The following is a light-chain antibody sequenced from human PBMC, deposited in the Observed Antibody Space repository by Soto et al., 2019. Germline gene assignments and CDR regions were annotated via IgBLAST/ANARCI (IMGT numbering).Light chain of an antibody. CDR3: AAWDDSLTGSWV. CDR2: SNS. Sequence: QSVLTQPPSASGTPGQRVTISCSGSSSNLGQNPVHWYQQLPGTAPKLLIYSNSYRPSGVPDRFSGSKSGTSASLAISGLQSEDGADYYCAAWDDSLTGSWVFGGGTKLTVL. V-gene: IGLV1-44*01. CDR1: SSNLGQNP. J-gene: IGLJ3*02.